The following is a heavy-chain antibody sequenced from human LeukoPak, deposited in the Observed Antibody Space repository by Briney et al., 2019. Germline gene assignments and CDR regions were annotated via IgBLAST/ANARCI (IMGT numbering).Heavy chain of an antibody. Sequence: SETLSLTCTVSGDSITSNYWSWIRQPPEKGLEWIGYIYYSGSTNYNPSLKSRVTISVDTSKNQFSPKLSSVTAADTAVYYCATGYSSSWNYYYGMDVWGQGTTVTVSS. CDR3: ATGYSSSWNYYYGMDV. D-gene: IGHD6-13*01. CDR1: GDSITSNY. CDR2: IYYSGST. J-gene: IGHJ6*02. V-gene: IGHV4-59*08.